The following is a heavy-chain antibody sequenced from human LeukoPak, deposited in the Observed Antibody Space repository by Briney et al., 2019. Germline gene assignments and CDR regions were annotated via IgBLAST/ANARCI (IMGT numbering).Heavy chain of an antibody. CDR3: AREVRSAWASFDP. Sequence: SETLSLTCTVSGYSISSGYYWGWIRQPPGKGLEWIGSIYHSGSTYYNPSLKSRVTISVDTSKNQFSLKLSSVTAADTAVYYCAREVRSAWASFDPWGQGTLVIVSS. D-gene: IGHD1-26*01. CDR2: IYHSGST. V-gene: IGHV4-38-2*02. CDR1: GYSISSGYY. J-gene: IGHJ5*02.